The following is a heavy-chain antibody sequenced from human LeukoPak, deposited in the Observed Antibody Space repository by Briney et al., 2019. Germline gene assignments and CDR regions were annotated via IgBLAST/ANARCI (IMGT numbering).Heavy chain of an antibody. Sequence: SETLSLTCTVSGGSISSYYWSWIRQPPGKGLEWIGYIYYSGSTNYNPSLKSRVTISVDTSKNQFSLKLSSVTAADTAVYYCARDRSAAGPDAFDIWGQGTMVTVSS. D-gene: IGHD6-13*01. CDR1: GGSISSYY. CDR2: IYYSGST. V-gene: IGHV4-59*01. J-gene: IGHJ3*02. CDR3: ARDRSAAGPDAFDI.